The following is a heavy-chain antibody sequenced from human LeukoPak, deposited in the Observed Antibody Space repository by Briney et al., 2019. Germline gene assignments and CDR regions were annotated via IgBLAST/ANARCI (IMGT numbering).Heavy chain of an antibody. D-gene: IGHD3-10*01. V-gene: IGHV3-48*03. CDR2: ISSSGSTI. J-gene: IGHJ4*02. Sequence: GGSLRLSCAASGFTFSSYEMNWVRQAPGKGLEWVSYISSSGSTIYYADSVKGRFTISRDNAKNSLYLQMNSLRAEDTAVYYCARGAGSPPFDYWGQGTLVTVSS. CDR3: ARGAGSPPFDY. CDR1: GFTFSSYE.